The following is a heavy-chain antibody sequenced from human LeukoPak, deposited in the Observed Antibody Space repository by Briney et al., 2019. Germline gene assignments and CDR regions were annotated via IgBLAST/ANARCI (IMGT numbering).Heavy chain of an antibody. CDR3: ARYLAAPYDAFDI. CDR2: IHPRSGET. V-gene: IGHV1-2*02. Sequence: GASVKVSCKASGYSFTAFYIHWVRQAPGQGLEWMGWIHPRSGETNYAYKFRGRVTMTRDTSISTAYMDLTRLRYDDTAVYFCARYLAAPYDAFDIWGQGTMVTVSS. D-gene: IGHD2-15*01. J-gene: IGHJ3*02. CDR1: GYSFTAFY.